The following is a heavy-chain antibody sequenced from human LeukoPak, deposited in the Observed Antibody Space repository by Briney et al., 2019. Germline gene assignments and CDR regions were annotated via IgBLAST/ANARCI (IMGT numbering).Heavy chain of an antibody. J-gene: IGHJ4*02. CDR1: GYTFTGYD. D-gene: IGHD5-24*01. CDR2: MNPNSGNT. CDR3: ARGERWLQAPPDY. Sequence: GASVKVSCKASGYTFTGYDINWVRQATGQGLEWMGWMNPNSGNTGYAQKFQGRVTITRNTSISTAYMELSSLRSEDTAVYYCARGERWLQAPPDYWGQGTLVTVSS. V-gene: IGHV1-8*03.